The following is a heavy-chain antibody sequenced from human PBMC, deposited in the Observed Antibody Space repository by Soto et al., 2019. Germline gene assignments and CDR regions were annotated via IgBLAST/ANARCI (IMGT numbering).Heavy chain of an antibody. V-gene: IGHV4-61*10. CDR2: VYSSGTT. Sequence: SETLSLTCIVSGGSVSSGSYYWSWIRQPAGKGLEWIGRVYSSGTTDYNPSLNSRATMSVETSKNQFSLKLSSVTAADTAVYYCARDIGSFAYGEGYWGQGIQVTVSS. CDR1: GGSVSSGSYY. D-gene: IGHD2-15*01. CDR3: ARDIGSFAYGEGY. J-gene: IGHJ4*02.